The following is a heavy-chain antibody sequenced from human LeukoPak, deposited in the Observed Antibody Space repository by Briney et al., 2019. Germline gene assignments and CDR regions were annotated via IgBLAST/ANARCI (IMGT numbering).Heavy chain of an antibody. V-gene: IGHV4-4*07. Sequence: SETLSLTCTVSGGSISSNYWRWIRQPAGKRLEWIGSIYTSGSTNYNPSLKSRVTMSVDTSKNQISLKMYSVTAADTAVYYCARDRYSSGWPDYWGQGTLVTVSS. D-gene: IGHD6-19*01. J-gene: IGHJ4*02. CDR3: ARDRYSSGWPDY. CDR1: GGSISSNY. CDR2: IYTSGST.